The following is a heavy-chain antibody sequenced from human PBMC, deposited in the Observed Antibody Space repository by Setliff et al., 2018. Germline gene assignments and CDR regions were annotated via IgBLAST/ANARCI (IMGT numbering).Heavy chain of an antibody. D-gene: IGHD3-3*01. V-gene: IGHV4-34*01. Sequence: SETLSLTCAAYGGTFSDYYWTWIRQPPGKGLEWVGYINHRGSTNYNPSLKSRVPISLDTSKNQFSLTLTSVTAEDTAVYYCARMSGFQYIDVWDKGTTVTVSS. CDR2: INHRGST. CDR1: GGTFSDYY. J-gene: IGHJ6*03. CDR3: ARMSGFQYIDV.